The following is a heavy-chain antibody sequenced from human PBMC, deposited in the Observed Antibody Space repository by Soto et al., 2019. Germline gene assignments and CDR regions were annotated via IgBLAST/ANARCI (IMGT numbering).Heavy chain of an antibody. CDR3: ARDFGVVPAAEGGY. J-gene: IGHJ4*02. CDR1: GGTFSSYA. CDR2: IIPIFGTA. D-gene: IGHD2-2*01. Sequence: QVQLVQSGAEVKKPGSSVKVSCKASGGTFSSYAISWVRQAPGQGLEWMGGIIPIFGTANYAQKFQGRVTITAEEATSTAYMERSSLRSEDTAVYYCARDFGVVPAAEGGYWGQRPLVTVSS. V-gene: IGHV1-69*01.